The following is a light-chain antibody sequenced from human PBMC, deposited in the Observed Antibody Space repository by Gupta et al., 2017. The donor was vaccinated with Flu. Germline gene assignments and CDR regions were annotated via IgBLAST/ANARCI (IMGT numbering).Light chain of an antibody. CDR1: QSIRRTY. CDR3: QHKDMSPGT. V-gene: IGKV3-20*01. Sequence: TVVLSAGESASPTGCASQSIRRTYLGWYQQKPGQAPRLLIFGASSRATGVPDRFSGSGSGTDFTLTISRLEPEDFAVYYCQHKDMSPGTFGQGTTVEIK. CDR2: GAS. J-gene: IGKJ1*01.